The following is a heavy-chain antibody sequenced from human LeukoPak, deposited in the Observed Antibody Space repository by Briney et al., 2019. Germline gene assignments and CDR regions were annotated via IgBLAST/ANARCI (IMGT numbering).Heavy chain of an antibody. CDR2: ISGSGGST. J-gene: IGHJ4*02. Sequence: PGGSLRLSCAASGFTFSSYAMSWVGQAPGKGLEWVSAISGSGGSTYYADSVKGRFTISRDNSKNTLYLQMNSLRAEDTAVYYCAKDDWWRLPNPYYFDYWGQGTLVTVSS. V-gene: IGHV3-23*01. CDR1: GFTFSSYA. CDR3: AKDDWWRLPNPYYFDY. D-gene: IGHD2-21*02.